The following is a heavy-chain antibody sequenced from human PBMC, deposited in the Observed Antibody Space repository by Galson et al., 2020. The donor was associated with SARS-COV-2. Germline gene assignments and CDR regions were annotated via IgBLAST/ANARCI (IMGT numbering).Heavy chain of an antibody. J-gene: IGHJ4*02. CDR3: TWTTVTLQWDF. Sequence: GGSLRLSCAASGFTFSNAWMSWVRQAPGKGLEWVGRVKSNTHGGTTDYAAPVKGRFIISRDDSKNTLYLQMDSLKTEDTAVYYCTWTTVTLQWDFWGQGTQVTVSS. CDR1: GFTFSNAW. D-gene: IGHD4-17*01. CDR2: VKSNTHGGTT. V-gene: IGHV3-15*01.